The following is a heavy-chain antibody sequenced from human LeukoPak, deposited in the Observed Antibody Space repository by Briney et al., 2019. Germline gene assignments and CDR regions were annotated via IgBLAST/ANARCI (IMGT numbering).Heavy chain of an antibody. D-gene: IGHD6-19*01. CDR1: GLTFDEFT. J-gene: IGHJ4*02. CDR3: VAISVAGTTFLDF. CDR2: ITSGGLST. V-gene: IGHV3-43*01. Sequence: QAGGSLRLSCTVSGLTFDEFTMHWVRQAPGKGLKWVSLITSGGLSTFYADSVKGRFTISGDNSANSLYLHLTNLRTEDSALYYCVAISVAGTTFLDFWGPGTLVIVSS.